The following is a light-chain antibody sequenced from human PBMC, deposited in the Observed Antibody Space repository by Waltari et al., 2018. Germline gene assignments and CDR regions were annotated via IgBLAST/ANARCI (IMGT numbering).Light chain of an antibody. Sequence: AIRMTQSPSSFSASTGDRVTITCRASQGISSYLAWYQQKPGKAPKVLIYAASTLQSGVPSRFSGSGSGTDFTLTISCLQSEDSAIYYCQQYYSYPLTFGGGTRVEIK. CDR3: QQYYSYPLT. CDR2: AAS. V-gene: IGKV1-8*01. CDR1: QGISSY. J-gene: IGKJ4*01.